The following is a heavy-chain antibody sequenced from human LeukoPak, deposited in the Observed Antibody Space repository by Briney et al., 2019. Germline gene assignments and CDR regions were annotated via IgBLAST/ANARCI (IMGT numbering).Heavy chain of an antibody. CDR1: GGSISSGDYY. CDR2: IYYSGST. Sequence: SQTLSLTCTVSGGSISSGDYYWSWIRQPSGKGLEWIGYIYYSGSTYYNPSLKSRVTISVDTSKNQFSLKLSSVTAADTAVYYCARIVRYYYYGMDVWGQGTTVTVSS. V-gene: IGHV4-30-4*01. J-gene: IGHJ6*02. CDR3: ARIVRYYYYGMDV. D-gene: IGHD1-26*01.